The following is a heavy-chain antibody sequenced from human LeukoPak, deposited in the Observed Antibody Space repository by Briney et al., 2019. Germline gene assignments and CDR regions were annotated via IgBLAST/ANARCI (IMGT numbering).Heavy chain of an antibody. CDR2: INHSGST. CDR3: ASGRAARQDY. J-gene: IGHJ4*02. CDR1: GGSLSGYY. Sequence: SETLSLTCAVYGGSLSGYYWSWIRQPPGKGLEWIGEINHSGSTNYNPSLKSRVTISVDTSKNQFSLKLSSVTAADTAVYYCASGRAARQDYWGQGTLVTVSS. V-gene: IGHV4-34*01. D-gene: IGHD6-6*01.